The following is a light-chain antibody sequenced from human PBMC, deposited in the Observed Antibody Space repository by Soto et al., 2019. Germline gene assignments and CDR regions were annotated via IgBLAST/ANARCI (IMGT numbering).Light chain of an antibody. CDR2: WES. J-gene: IGKJ1*01. V-gene: IGKV4-1*01. CDR3: KQYYSSTPT. CDR1: HNILYSSDNKNY. Sequence: DIVLTQSPDSLAVSLGERATINCKSSHNILYSSDNKNYLSWYQQRTGQPPKLLFYWESTRESGVNDRFSGSGSGTHFTLKITSMQAEEVAVYDCKQYYSSTPTVGQLTKVEIK.